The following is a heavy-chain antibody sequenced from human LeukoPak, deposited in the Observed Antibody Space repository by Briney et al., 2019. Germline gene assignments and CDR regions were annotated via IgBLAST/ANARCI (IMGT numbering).Heavy chain of an antibody. CDR1: GYTFTSYD. V-gene: IGHV1-8*03. CDR2: MNPNSGNT. Sequence: ASVKVSCKASGYTFTSYDINWVRQVTGQGLEWMGWMNPNSGNTGYAQKFQGRVTITRNTSISTAYMELSSLRSEDTAVYYCPRGTVGYSYGFSWAYYYYYNYMDVWGKGTTVTISS. CDR3: PRGTVGYSYGFSWAYYYYYNYMDV. J-gene: IGHJ6*03. D-gene: IGHD5-18*01.